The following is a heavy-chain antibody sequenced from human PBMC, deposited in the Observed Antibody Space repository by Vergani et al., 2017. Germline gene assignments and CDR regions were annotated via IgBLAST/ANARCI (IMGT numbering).Heavy chain of an antibody. CDR3: ARSSIVGATSPKFDY. CDR1: GGSISSGGYY. Sequence: QVQLQESGPGLVKPSQTLSLTCTVSGGSISSGGYYWSWIRQPPGKGLEWIGYIYHSGSTYYNPSLKSRVTISVDRSKNQFSLKLSSVTAADTAVYYCARSSIVGATSPKFDYWGQGTLVTASS. J-gene: IGHJ4*02. V-gene: IGHV4-30-2*01. CDR2: IYHSGST. D-gene: IGHD1-26*01.